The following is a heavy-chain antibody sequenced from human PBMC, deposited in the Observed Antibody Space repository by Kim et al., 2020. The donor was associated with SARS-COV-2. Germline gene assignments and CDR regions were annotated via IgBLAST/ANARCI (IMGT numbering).Heavy chain of an antibody. J-gene: IGHJ4*02. CDR3: AKSIVVVTAPGY. Sequence: YYEDSGKGRFTISRDNSKNTLYLQMNSLRAEDTAVYYCAKSIVVVTAPGYWGQGTLVTVSS. V-gene: IGHV3-23*01. D-gene: IGHD2-21*02.